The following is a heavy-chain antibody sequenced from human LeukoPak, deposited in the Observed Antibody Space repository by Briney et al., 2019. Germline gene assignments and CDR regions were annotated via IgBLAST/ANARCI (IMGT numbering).Heavy chain of an antibody. CDR3: ARDQDIMVRGVIINNWFDP. D-gene: IGHD3-10*01. Sequence: SETLSLTCTVSGGSVSSGSYYWSWIRQPPGKGLEWIGYIDYSGSTNYNPSLKSRVTISVDTSKNQFSLKLSSVTAADTAVYYCARDQDIMVRGVIINNWFDPWGQGTLVTVSS. J-gene: IGHJ5*02. V-gene: IGHV4-61*01. CDR1: GGSVSSGSYY. CDR2: IDYSGST.